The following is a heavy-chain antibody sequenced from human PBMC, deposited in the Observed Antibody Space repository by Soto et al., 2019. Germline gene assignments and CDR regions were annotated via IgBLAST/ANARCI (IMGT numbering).Heavy chain of an antibody. CDR2: IYPGDSDT. V-gene: IGHV5-51*01. CDR3: AIHIGVAGNDKCYYYSGMAV. CDR1: VERFINYG. Sequence: WEPLKIPRRGAVERFINYGVGRVSQMPRKGVEWMGIIYPGDSDTRYSPSFQGQVTISADKSISTAYLQWSSLKASDTAMYYCAIHIGVAGNDKCYYYSGMAVRGQGTSVTVFS. D-gene: IGHD2-15*01. J-gene: IGHJ6*02.